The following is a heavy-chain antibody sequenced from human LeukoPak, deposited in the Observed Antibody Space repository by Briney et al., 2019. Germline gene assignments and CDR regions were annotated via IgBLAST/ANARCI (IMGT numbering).Heavy chain of an antibody. J-gene: IGHJ5*02. Sequence: ASVKVSCKVSGYTLTELSMHWVRQAPGKGLEWMGGFDPEDGETIYAQKFQGRVTMTEDTSTDTAYMELSSLRSEDTAVYYCATVESDPRNDNWFDPWGQGTLVTVSS. CDR2: FDPEDGET. CDR3: ATVESDPRNDNWFDP. V-gene: IGHV1-24*01. D-gene: IGHD3-3*01. CDR1: GYTLTELS.